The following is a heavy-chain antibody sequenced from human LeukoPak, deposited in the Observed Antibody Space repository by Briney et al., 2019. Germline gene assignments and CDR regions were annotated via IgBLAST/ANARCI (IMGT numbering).Heavy chain of an antibody. Sequence: SETLSLTCTVSGGSISSYYWNWIRQPPGQGLEWIGYIYYSGSTNYNPSLKSRVTISVDTSKNQFSLKLSSVTAADTAVYYCARQRSMIVVASRYFDLWGRGTLVTVSS. D-gene: IGHD3-22*01. V-gene: IGHV4-59*08. CDR1: GGSISSYY. CDR3: ARQRSMIVVASRYFDL. CDR2: IYYSGST. J-gene: IGHJ2*01.